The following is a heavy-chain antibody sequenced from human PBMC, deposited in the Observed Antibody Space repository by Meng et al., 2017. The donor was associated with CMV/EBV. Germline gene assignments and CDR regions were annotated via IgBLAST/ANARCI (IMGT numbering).Heavy chain of an antibody. Sequence: SLKISCSASGFTFDDYTMHWVRQAPGTGLEWVSGISWNSGSIGYADSVKGRFTISRDNSKNTLSLQMNSLRAEDTAVYYCARGKAYGVWIGYYTTTYHGMDVWGQGTSVTV. CDR3: ARGKAYGVWIGYYTTTYHGMDV. CDR1: GFTFDDYT. J-gene: IGHJ6*02. D-gene: IGHD3-3*01. V-gene: IGHV3-9*01. CDR2: ISWNSGSI.